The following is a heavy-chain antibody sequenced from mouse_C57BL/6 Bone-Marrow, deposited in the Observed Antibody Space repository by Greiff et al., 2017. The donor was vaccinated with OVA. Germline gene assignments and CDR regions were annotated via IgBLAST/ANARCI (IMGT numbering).Heavy chain of an antibody. CDR2: IYPGSGNT. CDR1: GYTFTDYY. J-gene: IGHJ4*01. D-gene: IGHD1-1*01. Sequence: QVQLQQSGAELVRPGASVKLSCKASGYTFTDYYINWVKQRPGQGLEWIARIYPGSGNTYYNEKFKGKATLTAEKSSSTAYMQLSSLTSEDSAVYFCARVPTVVANRYYYAMDYWGQGTSVTVSS. CDR3: ARVPTVVANRYYYAMDY. V-gene: IGHV1-76*01.